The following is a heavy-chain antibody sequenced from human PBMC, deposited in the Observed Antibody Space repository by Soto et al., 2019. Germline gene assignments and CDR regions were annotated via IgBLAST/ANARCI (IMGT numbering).Heavy chain of an antibody. CDR3: ATVFEH. V-gene: IGHV3-74*01. Sequence: VPLVESGGGSVQPGGSLRLSCVASGINFSGFWMHWVRQVPGKGLEWVARVDSAGSGTSYADFVKGRFTVSRDNAKNTVSLQMDSLRVEDTAVYYCATVFEHWGQGILVTVSS. J-gene: IGHJ4*02. CDR2: VDSAGSGT. CDR1: GINFSGFW.